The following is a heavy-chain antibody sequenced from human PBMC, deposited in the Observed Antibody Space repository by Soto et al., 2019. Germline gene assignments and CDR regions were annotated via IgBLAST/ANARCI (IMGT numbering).Heavy chain of an antibody. Sequence: SETLSLTCAVYGGSFSGYHWSWIRQPPGKGLEWIGEIKHSGSAKHNPSLKSRVIISLATSKNQLSLKLSAVTAADTAVYYCARAGGSYDYSMDVWGQGTTVTVSS. CDR2: IKHSGSA. CDR3: ARAGGSYDYSMDV. D-gene: IGHD6-25*01. J-gene: IGHJ6*02. V-gene: IGHV4-34*01. CDR1: GGSFSGYH.